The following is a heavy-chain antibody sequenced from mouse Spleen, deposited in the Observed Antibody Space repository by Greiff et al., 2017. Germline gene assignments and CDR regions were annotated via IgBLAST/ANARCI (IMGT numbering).Heavy chain of an antibody. V-gene: IGHV5-4*01. CDR3: ARDPDWDGAY. Sequence: EVQGVESGGGLVKPGGSLKLSCAASGFTFSSYAMSWVRQTPEKRLEWVATISDGGSYTYYPDNVKGRFTISRDNAKNNLYLQMSHLKSEDTAMYYCARDPDWDGAYWGQGTLVTVSA. D-gene: IGHD4-1*01. CDR1: GFTFSSYA. CDR2: ISDGGSYT. J-gene: IGHJ3*01.